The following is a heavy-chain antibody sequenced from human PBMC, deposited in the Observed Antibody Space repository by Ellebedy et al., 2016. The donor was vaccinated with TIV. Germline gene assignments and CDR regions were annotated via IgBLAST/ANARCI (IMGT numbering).Heavy chain of an antibody. J-gene: IGHJ6*02. CDR2: ITPMFGTA. V-gene: IGHV1-69*13. CDR1: GGTFSSYA. CDR3: ARCVVVTAILHYYEYGMDV. Sequence: ASVKVSCXASGGTFSSYATSWVRLAPGQVLEWMGEITPMFGTANYAQKFQGTVRITADESTRTAYMELSSLRSEDTAVYYCARCVVVTAILHYYEYGMDVWGQGTTVTVSS. D-gene: IGHD2-21*02.